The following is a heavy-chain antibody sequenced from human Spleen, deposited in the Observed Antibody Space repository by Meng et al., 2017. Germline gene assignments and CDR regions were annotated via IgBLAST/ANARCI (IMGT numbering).Heavy chain of an antibody. D-gene: IGHD4-11*01. CDR2: INHSGST. V-gene: IGHV4-34*01. CDR1: GGSFSDYY. CDR3: ARGPTTMAHDFDY. J-gene: IGHJ4*02. Sequence: LLTGGEGSLKPSGTLSLPWVVSGGSFSDYYWSWIRQPPGKGLEWIGEINHSGSTNYNPSLESRATISVDTSQNNLSLKLSSVTAADSAVYYCARGPTTMAHDFDYWGQGTLVTVSS.